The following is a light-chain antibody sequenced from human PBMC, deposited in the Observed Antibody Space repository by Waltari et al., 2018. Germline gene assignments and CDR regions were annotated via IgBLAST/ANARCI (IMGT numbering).Light chain of an antibody. V-gene: IGKV3-11*01. J-gene: IGKJ4*01. CDR2: GAS. Sequence: EIVLTQSPATLSLSPGESAPLSCRASQSVNKYLYWFQQKPGQAPRLLIYGASNRAAGIPARFSGSGSGTDFTLTISSLEPEDFAVYYCLKRAGGPLFGGGTKVE. CDR3: LKRAGGPL. CDR1: QSVNKY.